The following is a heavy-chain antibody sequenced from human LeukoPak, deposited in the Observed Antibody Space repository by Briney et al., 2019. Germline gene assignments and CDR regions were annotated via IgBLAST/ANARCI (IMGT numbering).Heavy chain of an antibody. CDR3: AKDYYDSSGYYYSSAVDY. CDR1: GFTFSSYG. D-gene: IGHD3-22*01. Sequence: GGSLRLSCAASGFTFSSYGMHWVRQAPGKGLEWVAVISYDGSNKYYADSVKGRFTISRDNSKNTLYLQMNSLRAEDTAVYYCAKDYYDSSGYYYSSAVDYWGQGTLVTVSS. CDR2: ISYDGSNK. J-gene: IGHJ4*02. V-gene: IGHV3-30*18.